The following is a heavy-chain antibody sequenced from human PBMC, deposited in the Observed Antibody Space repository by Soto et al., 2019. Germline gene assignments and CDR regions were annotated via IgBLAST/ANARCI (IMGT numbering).Heavy chain of an antibody. D-gene: IGHD6-6*01. Sequence: QITLKESGPTLVKPTQTLTLTCTFSGFSLSTSGVGVGWIRQPPGKALEWLALIYWDDDKRYSPSLKSRLTINKDTSKNQVVLTMTNMDPVDTATYYCAHIGQLASPFDPWGQGTLVTVSS. CDR2: IYWDDDK. V-gene: IGHV2-5*02. CDR3: AHIGQLASPFDP. J-gene: IGHJ5*02. CDR1: GFSLSTSGVG.